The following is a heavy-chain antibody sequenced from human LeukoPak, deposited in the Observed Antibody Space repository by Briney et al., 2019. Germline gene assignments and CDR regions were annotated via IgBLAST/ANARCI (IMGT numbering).Heavy chain of an antibody. CDR3: AKGHSRAGIITNFDY. Sequence: GGSLRLSCATSGFAFSDYAMTWVRQAPGKGLEWVSGISGNGGSTYYAGSVKGRFTISRDNSKNTLSLQMNTLRAEDTALYYCAKGHSRAGIITNFDYWGQGTLVTVSS. CDR2: ISGNGGST. CDR1: GFAFSDYA. D-gene: IGHD1-14*01. V-gene: IGHV3-23*01. J-gene: IGHJ4*02.